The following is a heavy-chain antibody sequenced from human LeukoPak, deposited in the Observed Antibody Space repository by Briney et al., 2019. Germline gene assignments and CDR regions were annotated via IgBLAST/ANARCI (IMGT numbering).Heavy chain of an antibody. V-gene: IGHV3-23*01. Sequence: GGSLRLSCAASGFTFSNYAMSWVRQAPGKGLEWVSAISGSGGSTYYADSVKGRFTISRDNSKNTLYLQMNSLRAEDTAVYYCAKDLGGYYLPRVFDYWGQGTLVTVSS. CDR1: GFTFSNYA. D-gene: IGHD3-22*01. CDR2: ISGSGGST. CDR3: AKDLGGYYLPRVFDY. J-gene: IGHJ4*02.